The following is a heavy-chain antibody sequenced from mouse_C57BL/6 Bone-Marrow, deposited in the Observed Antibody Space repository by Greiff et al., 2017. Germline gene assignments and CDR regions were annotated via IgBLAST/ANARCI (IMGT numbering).Heavy chain of an antibody. CDR2: ISGGGGNT. V-gene: IGHV5-9*01. D-gene: IGHD2-3*01. Sequence: EVTLVESGGGLVKPGGSLKLSCAASGFTFSSYTMSWVRQTPEKRLEWVATISGGGGNTYYPDSVKGRFTIYRDNAKNTLYLQMSSLRSENTALYYCARRWGYYKAMDYWGQGTSVTVSS. CDR1: GFTFSSYT. J-gene: IGHJ4*01. CDR3: ARRWGYYKAMDY.